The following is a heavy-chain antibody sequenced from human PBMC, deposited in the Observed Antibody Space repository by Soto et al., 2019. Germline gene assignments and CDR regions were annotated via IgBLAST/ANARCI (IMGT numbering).Heavy chain of an antibody. CDR3: ARSTQWLDLQR. CDR2: ISGSGVST. D-gene: IGHD6-19*01. Sequence: HPGGSLRLSCAASGFTFSSYAMSWVRQAPGKGLEWVSAISGSGVSTYYADSVKGRFTISRDNAKNTLYLQMNSLRAEDTAVYYCARSTQWLDLQRWGQGTLVTVSS. V-gene: IGHV3-23*01. J-gene: IGHJ4*02. CDR1: GFTFSSYA.